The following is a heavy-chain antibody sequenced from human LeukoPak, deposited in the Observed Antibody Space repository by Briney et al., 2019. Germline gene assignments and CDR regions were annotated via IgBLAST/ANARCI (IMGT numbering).Heavy chain of an antibody. V-gene: IGHV3-64*01. D-gene: IGHD6-6*01. J-gene: IGHJ4*02. CDR1: GFTFSSYA. CDR3: ARPSSSSPNQFDY. CDR2: ISSNGGST. Sequence: PGGSLRLSCAASGFTFSSYAMHWVRQAPGKGLEYVPAISSNGGSTYYANSVKGRFTISRDNSKNTLYLQMGSLRAEDMAVYYCARPSSSSPNQFDYWGQGTLVTVSS.